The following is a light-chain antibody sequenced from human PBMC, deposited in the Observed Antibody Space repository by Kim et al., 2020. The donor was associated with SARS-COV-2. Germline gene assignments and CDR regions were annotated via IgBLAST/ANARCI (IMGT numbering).Light chain of an antibody. CDR3: VAWDDSLNGGV. Sequence: GQTVTISCSGRSSNIGRNYVYWYQQFPGTAPKLLIYRNNKRPSGVPYRFSGSESGTSASLAISGLRSEDEADYYCVAWDDSLNGGVFGGGTQLTVL. J-gene: IGLJ3*02. CDR2: RNN. CDR1: SSNIGRNY. V-gene: IGLV1-47*01.